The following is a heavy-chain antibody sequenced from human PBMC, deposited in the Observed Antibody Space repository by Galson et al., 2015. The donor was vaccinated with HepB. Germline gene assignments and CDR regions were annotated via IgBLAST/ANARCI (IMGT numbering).Heavy chain of an antibody. D-gene: IGHD2-15*01. V-gene: IGHV3-23*01. CDR3: AKERRTPKTGRDFDY. CDR1: GFTCSSYA. CDR2: ISDSGTST. Sequence: SLRLCCAASGFTCSSYAMNWVRQAPGKGLEWVSSISDSGTSTYYADSVKGRFTISRDNPKNTQDLQMHSLRAEDTAVYHCAKERRTPKTGRDFDYWGQGPLVTVSS. J-gene: IGHJ4*02.